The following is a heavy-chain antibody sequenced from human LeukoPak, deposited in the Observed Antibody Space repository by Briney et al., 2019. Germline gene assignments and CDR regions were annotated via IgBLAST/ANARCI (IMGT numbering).Heavy chain of an antibody. J-gene: IGHJ4*02. CDR2: IYHSGST. CDR3: ASWRFGEIIDY. Sequence: PSETLSLTCTVSGYSISSGYYWGWIRQPPGKGLEWIGSIYHSGSTYYNPSLKSRVTISVDTSKNQFSLKLSSVTAADTAVYYCASWRFGEIIDYWGQETLVTVSS. V-gene: IGHV4-38-2*02. D-gene: IGHD3-10*01. CDR1: GYSISSGYY.